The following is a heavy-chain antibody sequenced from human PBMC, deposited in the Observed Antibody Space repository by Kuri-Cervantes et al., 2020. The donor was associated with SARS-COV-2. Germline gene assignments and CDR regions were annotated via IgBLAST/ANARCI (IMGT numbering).Heavy chain of an antibody. D-gene: IGHD1-26*01. J-gene: IGHJ3*02. Sequence: ASVKVSCKASGYTFSGYYMHWVPQAPGQGLEWMRWINPNNGGTNYAQKFQGRVTMTRDTSISTAYMELSSLRSDDTAVYYCARGAVGATSLGAFDIWGQGTMVTVSS. CDR1: GYTFSGYY. CDR3: ARGAVGATSLGAFDI. CDR2: INPNNGGT. V-gene: IGHV1-2*02.